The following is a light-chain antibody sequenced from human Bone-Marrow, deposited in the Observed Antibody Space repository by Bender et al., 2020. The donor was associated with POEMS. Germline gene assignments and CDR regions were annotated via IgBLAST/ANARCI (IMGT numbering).Light chain of an antibody. Sequence: QSALTQPRSVSGSPGQSVTISCTGTSSDVGGYNYVSWYKHHPGKAPKLMIYEGSKRPSGVSDRFSGSGSGNTASLTISGLQAEDEADYYCAAWDDSLNGHWVFGGGTKLTVL. CDR3: AAWDDSLNGHWV. CDR1: SSDVGGYNY. J-gene: IGLJ3*02. V-gene: IGLV2-11*01. CDR2: EGS.